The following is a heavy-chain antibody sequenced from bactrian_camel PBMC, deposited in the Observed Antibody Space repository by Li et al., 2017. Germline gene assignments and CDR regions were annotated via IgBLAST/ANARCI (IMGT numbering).Heavy chain of an antibody. V-gene: IGHV3S1*01. CDR2: TDSYGTT. CDR3: AADRPGLYSTKWFSPDEYQY. D-gene: IGHD2*01. CDR1: DYSFSRYW. Sequence: ESGGGSVQAGESLRLSCPASDYSFSRYWAWFRQGPGKEREGVAATDSYGTTRYADSVKGRFTISKDNIKNTLYLHMNSLKPEDTAMYYCAADRPGLYSTKWFSPDEYQYWGQGTQVTVS. J-gene: IGHJ4*01.